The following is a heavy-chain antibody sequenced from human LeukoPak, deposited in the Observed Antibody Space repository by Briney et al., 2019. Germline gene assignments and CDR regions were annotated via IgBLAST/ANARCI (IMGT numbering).Heavy chain of an antibody. CDR1: GYTFTSYG. CDR2: ISAYNGNT. D-gene: IGHD3-22*01. J-gene: IGHJ3*02. Sequence: ASVKVSCKASGYTFTSYGISWVRRAPGQGLEWMGWISAYNGNTNYAQKLQGRVTMTTDTSTSTAYMELRSLRSDDTAVYYCARDSSGYSNDAFDIWGQGTMVTVSS. CDR3: ARDSSGYSNDAFDI. V-gene: IGHV1-18*04.